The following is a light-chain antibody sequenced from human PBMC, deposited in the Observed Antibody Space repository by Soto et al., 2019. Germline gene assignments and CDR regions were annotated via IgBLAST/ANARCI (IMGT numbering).Light chain of an antibody. CDR3: MQATQFPYT. CDR1: QSLVHNNGNTY. CDR2: EIS. Sequence: IVMTQTPLASPVTLGQPASISCRSSQSLVHNNGNTYLSWLHQRPGQPLRLLIYEISNRFSGVPDRFSGSGAGADFTLRISRVAAEDVGVYYCMQATQFPYTFGQGTKLEIK. V-gene: IGKV2-24*01. J-gene: IGKJ2*01.